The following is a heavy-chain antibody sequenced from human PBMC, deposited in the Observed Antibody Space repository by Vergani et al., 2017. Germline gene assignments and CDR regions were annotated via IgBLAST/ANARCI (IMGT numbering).Heavy chain of an antibody. CDR1: GGTFSSYT. D-gene: IGHD7-27*01. V-gene: IGHV1-69*08. J-gene: IGHJ6*03. Sequence: QVQLVQSGAEVKKPGSSVKVSCKASGGTFSSYTISWVRQAPGQGLEWMGRIIPILGIANYAQKFQGRVTMTEDTSTDTAYMELSSLRSEDTAVYYCATDSWGGDYYYYMDVWGKGTTVTVSS. CDR3: ATDSWGGDYYYYMDV. CDR2: IIPILGIA.